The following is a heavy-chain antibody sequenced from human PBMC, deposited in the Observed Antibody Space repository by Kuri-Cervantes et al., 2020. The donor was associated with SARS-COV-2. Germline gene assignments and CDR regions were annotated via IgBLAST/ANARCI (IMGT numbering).Heavy chain of an antibody. CDR1: GGSISSSSYY. Sequence: SETLCLTCTVSGGSISSSSYYWGWIRQPPGKGLEWIGSIYYSGSTYYNPSLKSRVTISVDTSKNQFSLKLSSVTAADTAVYYCARAYSNYVLSDYWGQGTLVTVSS. J-gene: IGHJ4*02. CDR2: IYYSGST. CDR3: ARAYSNYVLSDY. D-gene: IGHD4-11*01. V-gene: IGHV4-39*07.